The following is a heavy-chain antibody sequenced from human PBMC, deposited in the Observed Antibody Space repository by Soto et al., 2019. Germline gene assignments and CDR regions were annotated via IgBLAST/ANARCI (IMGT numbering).Heavy chain of an antibody. D-gene: IGHD6-19*01. V-gene: IGHV3-23*01. CDR3: AKGSCGWYPLDY. Sequence: EVQLLESGGGLVQPGGSLRLSCAASGFTFSSYAMSWVRQAPGKGLEWVSDISGSGGSTYYADSVKGRFTISRDKDTNTLYLQMNSIRAEDTAVYYCAKGSCGWYPLDYWGQGTLVTVSS. J-gene: IGHJ4*02. CDR2: ISGSGGST. CDR1: GFTFSSYA.